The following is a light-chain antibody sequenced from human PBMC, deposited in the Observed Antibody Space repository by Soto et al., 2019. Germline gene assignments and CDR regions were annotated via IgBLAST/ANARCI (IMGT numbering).Light chain of an antibody. V-gene: IGKV3-15*01. CDR2: GAS. J-gene: IGKJ1*01. CDR3: QQDNSWPGT. Sequence: EIVMTQSPATLSVSLGERATLSCRASQSVSSNLAWYQQKPGQAPWIIIYGASTMATGIPARFSGSGSGTEFALNISSVQSEDVAVYYCQQDNSWPGTFGQGTKVEIK. CDR1: QSVSSN.